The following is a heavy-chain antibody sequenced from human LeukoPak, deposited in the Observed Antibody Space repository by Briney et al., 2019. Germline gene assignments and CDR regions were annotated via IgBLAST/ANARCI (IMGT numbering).Heavy chain of an antibody. V-gene: IGHV1-69*13. J-gene: IGHJ2*01. CDR1: GGTFSNYG. Sequence: SVKVSCKASGGTFSNYGFSWVRQAPGQGLEWMGGIIPMFGTANYTQKFQGRVTITADDFTSTVYMELSSLRSEDTAVYYCARDFKLEPQTRDNWYFDLWGRGTPVTVSS. D-gene: IGHD1-1*01. CDR2: IIPMFGTA. CDR3: ARDFKLEPQTRDNWYFDL.